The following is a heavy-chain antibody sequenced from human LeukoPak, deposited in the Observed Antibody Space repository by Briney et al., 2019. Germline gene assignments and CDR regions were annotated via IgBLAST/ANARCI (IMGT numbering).Heavy chain of an antibody. J-gene: IGHJ4*02. V-gene: IGHV3-21*01. Sequence: GGSLRLSRAASGFTFSSYSMKWVRQAPGKRLEGVASISRSRSYIYYADPVKGRFTISRDNAKNSLYLQMNRLRAEDTAVYSCASSGVLGGQGTLVTVSS. CDR2: ISRSRSYI. D-gene: IGHD1-26*01. CDR1: GFTFSSYS. CDR3: ASSGVL.